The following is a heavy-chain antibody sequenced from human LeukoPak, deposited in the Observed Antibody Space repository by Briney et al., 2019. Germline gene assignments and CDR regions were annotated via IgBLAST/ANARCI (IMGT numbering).Heavy chain of an antibody. CDR1: GGTFSSYA. CDR2: IIPIFGTT. Sequence: SVKVSCKASGGTFSSYAISWVRQGPGQGLEWMGGIIPIFGTTNYAQKFQGRVTITADESTSTAYMELSSLRSEDTAVYYCARSPTVTTFDYWGQGTLVTVSS. J-gene: IGHJ4*02. D-gene: IGHD4-17*01. CDR3: ARSPTVTTFDY. V-gene: IGHV1-69*13.